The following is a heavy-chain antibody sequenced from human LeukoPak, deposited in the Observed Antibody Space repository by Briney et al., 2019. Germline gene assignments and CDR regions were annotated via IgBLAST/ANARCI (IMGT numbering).Heavy chain of an antibody. Sequence: PSATLSLTCTVSGGSISSGGYYWSWIRQHPGKGLEWIGYIYYSGSTYYNPSLKSRVTISVDTSKNQFSLKLSSVTAADTAVYYCARGKVPALDIVVVVAATYDYWGQGTLVTVSS. V-gene: IGHV4-31*03. CDR1: GGSISSGGYY. J-gene: IGHJ4*02. CDR3: ARGKVPALDIVVVVAATYDY. D-gene: IGHD2-15*01. CDR2: IYYSGST.